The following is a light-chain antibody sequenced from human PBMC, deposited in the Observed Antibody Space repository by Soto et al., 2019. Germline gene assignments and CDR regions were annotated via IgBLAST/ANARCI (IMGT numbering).Light chain of an antibody. CDR1: SSNIGTPYD. V-gene: IGLV1-40*01. J-gene: IGLJ2*01. CDR2: GNS. Sequence: QSVLTQPPSVSGAPGQRVTLSCTGSSSNIGTPYDVHWYQQLPGTAPKLLIYGNSNRPSGVPDRFSGSKSGTSASLAITGLQAEDEADYYCQSYDSSLSGYVIFGGGTKLTVL. CDR3: QSYDSSLSGYVI.